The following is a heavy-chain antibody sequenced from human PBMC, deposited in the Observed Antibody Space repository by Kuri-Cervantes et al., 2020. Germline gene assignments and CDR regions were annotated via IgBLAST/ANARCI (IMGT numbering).Heavy chain of an antibody. CDR1: GFTFSSYA. CDR3: ARRIQWRLSPDY. CDR2: ISYDGSNK. D-gene: IGHD6-19*01. Sequence: GESLKISCAASGFTFSSYAMHWVRQAPGKGLEWVAVISYDGSNKYYADSVKGRFTISRDNSKNTLYLQMNSLRAEDTAVYYCARRIQWRLSPDYWGQGTLVTVSS. J-gene: IGHJ4*02. V-gene: IGHV3-30-3*01.